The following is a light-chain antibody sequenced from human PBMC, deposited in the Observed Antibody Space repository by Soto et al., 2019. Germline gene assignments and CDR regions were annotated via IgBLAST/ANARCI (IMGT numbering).Light chain of an antibody. CDR2: EGS. CDR3: CSYAGSSTFVV. V-gene: IGLV2-23*03. J-gene: IGLJ2*01. CDR1: SSNIGGYNV. Sequence: QSVLTQPASVSGSPGQSITISCSGTSSNIGGYNVVSWYQQHPGKAPKLMIYEGSKRPSGVSNRFSGSKSGNTASLTISGLQAEDEADYYCCSYAGSSTFVVFGGGTKLTVL.